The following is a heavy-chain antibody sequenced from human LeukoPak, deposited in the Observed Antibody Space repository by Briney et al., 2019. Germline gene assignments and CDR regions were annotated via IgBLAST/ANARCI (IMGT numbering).Heavy chain of an antibody. CDR1: GFTFGDYA. CDR3: ARGRRWATVTTSGEGAEYFQH. Sequence: GGSLRLSCAASGFTFGDYAMHWVRQAPGKGLEWVSYISSSGSTIYYADSVKGRFTISRDNAKNSLYLQMNSLRAEDTAVYYCARGRRWATVTTSGEGAEYFQHWGQGTLVTVSS. D-gene: IGHD4-17*01. V-gene: IGHV3-11*01. J-gene: IGHJ1*01. CDR2: ISSSGSTI.